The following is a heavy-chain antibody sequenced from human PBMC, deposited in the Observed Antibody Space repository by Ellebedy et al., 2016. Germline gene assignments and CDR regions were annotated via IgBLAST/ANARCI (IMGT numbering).Heavy chain of an antibody. CDR1: GYTFTSYG. Sequence: ASVKVSCKASGYTFTSYGISWVRQAPGQGLEWMGWISAYNGNTNYAQKLQGRVTMTTDTSTSTAYMELRSLRSEDTAVYYCARVEYSSGWYLEGAFDIWGQGTMVTVSS. CDR3: ARVEYSSGWYLEGAFDI. CDR2: ISAYNGNT. J-gene: IGHJ3*02. V-gene: IGHV1-18*01. D-gene: IGHD6-19*01.